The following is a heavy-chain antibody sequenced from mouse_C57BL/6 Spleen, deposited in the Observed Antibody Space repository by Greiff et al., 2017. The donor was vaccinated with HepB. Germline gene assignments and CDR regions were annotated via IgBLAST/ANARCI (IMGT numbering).Heavy chain of an antibody. J-gene: IGHJ2*01. CDR1: GYTFTSYW. D-gene: IGHD2-5*01. Sequence: VQLQQSGTELVKPGASVKLSCKASGYTFTSYWMHWVKQRPGQGLEWIGNINPSNGGTNYNEKFKSKATLTVDKSSSTAYMQLSSLTSEDSAVYYFAREGSYYSNYEFDYWGQGTTLTVSS. V-gene: IGHV1-53*01. CDR3: AREGSYYSNYEFDY. CDR2: INPSNGGT.